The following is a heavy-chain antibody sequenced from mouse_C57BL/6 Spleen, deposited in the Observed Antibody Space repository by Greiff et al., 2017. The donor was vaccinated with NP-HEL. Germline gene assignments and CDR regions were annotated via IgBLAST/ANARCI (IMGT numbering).Heavy chain of an antibody. J-gene: IGHJ3*01. Sequence: QVQLQQPGAELVRPGTSVKLSCKASGYTFTSYWMHWVKQRPGQGLEWIGVIDPSDSYTNYNQKFKGKATLTVDTSSSTAYMQLSSLTSEDSAVYYCARSGGLRGNWFAYWGQGTLVTVSA. CDR2: IDPSDSYT. V-gene: IGHV1-59*01. D-gene: IGHD2-4*01. CDR3: ARSGGLRGNWFAY. CDR1: GYTFTSYW.